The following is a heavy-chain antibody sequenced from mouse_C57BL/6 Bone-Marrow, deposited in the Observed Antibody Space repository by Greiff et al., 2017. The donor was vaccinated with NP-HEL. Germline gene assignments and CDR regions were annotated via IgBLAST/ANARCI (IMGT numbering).Heavy chain of an antibody. CDR2: INWDDDT. Sequence: QVTLKESGPGILQSSQTLSLTCSFSGFSLSTSGMGVSWIRQPSGKGLAWLAHINWDDDTRYNPSLKSRLTISKDTSRDQVFLKITSVDTAYTATYYCARPLYYYGRTWFAYWGQGTLVTVSA. CDR1: GFSLSTSGMG. J-gene: IGHJ3*01. CDR3: ARPLYYYGRTWFAY. V-gene: IGHV8-12*01. D-gene: IGHD1-1*01.